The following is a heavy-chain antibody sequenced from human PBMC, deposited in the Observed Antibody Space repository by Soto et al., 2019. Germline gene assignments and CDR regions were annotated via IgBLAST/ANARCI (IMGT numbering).Heavy chain of an antibody. J-gene: IGHJ4*02. V-gene: IGHV3-33*01. CDR3: ARDWGGSSGQLDY. CDR1: GFTFSSYG. D-gene: IGHD6-19*01. CDR2: IWYDGSNK. Sequence: GGSLRLSCAASGFTFSSYGMHWVRQAPGKGLEWVAVIWYDGSNKYYADSVKGRFTISRDNSKNTLYLQMNSLRAEDTAVYYCARDWGGSSGQLDYWGQGTLVTVSS.